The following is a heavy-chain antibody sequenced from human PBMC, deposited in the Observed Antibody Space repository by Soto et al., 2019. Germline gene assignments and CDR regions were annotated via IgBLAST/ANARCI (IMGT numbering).Heavy chain of an antibody. CDR1: GFTFSSYA. J-gene: IGHJ6*02. V-gene: IGHV3-23*01. CDR3: AKRLDPFPYYYYYGMDV. Sequence: EVQLLESGGGLVQPGGSLRLSCAASGFTFSSYAMSWVRQAPGKGLEWVSAISGSGGSTYYADSVKGRFTISRDNSKNTLYLQMNSLRAEDTAVYYCAKRLDPFPYYYYYGMDVWGQGTTVTVSS. CDR2: ISGSGGST.